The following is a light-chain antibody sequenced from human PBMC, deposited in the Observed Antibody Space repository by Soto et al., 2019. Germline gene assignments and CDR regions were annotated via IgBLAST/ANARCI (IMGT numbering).Light chain of an antibody. V-gene: IGKV1-39*01. J-gene: IGKJ2*01. CDR2: AAS. Sequence: DIQTTQSPSFLSASVGDRVTITCRASQSISSYLNWYQQKPGKAPKLLIHAASTLQSGVPSRFSGSGSGTDFTLTISRLQPVDFAIYYCQQSYSTLMYTFGQGTKLDIK. CDR1: QSISSY. CDR3: QQSYSTLMYT.